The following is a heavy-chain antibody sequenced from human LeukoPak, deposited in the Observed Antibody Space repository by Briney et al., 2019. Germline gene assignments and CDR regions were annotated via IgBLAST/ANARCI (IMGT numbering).Heavy chain of an antibody. CDR2: IYPGDSDT. V-gene: IGHV5-51*01. CDR3: ARTYDILTGYYKAFRSPKHFDY. Sequence: GESLKISCKGSGYSFTSYWIGWVRQMPGKGLEWMGIIYPGDSDTRYTPSFQGQVTISPDKSISTAYLQWSSLKASDTAMYYCARTYDILTGYYKAFRSPKHFDYWGQGTLVTVSS. J-gene: IGHJ4*02. D-gene: IGHD3-9*01. CDR1: GYSFTSYW.